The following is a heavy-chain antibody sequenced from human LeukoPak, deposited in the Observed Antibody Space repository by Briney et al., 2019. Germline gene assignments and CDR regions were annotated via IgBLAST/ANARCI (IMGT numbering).Heavy chain of an antibody. V-gene: IGHV1-69*04. Sequence: ASVKVSCKASGGTSNSHAISWVRQAPGQGLEWMGRIIPNLGTTNRAQNFQDRVTLTADRSTNTAYMELTSLTSDDTAVYYCATTNDGGGYQWGDFFDFWGQGTLVTVSS. J-gene: IGHJ4*02. CDR2: IIPNLGTT. D-gene: IGHD3-22*01. CDR1: GGTSNSHA. CDR3: ATTNDGGGYQWGDFFDF.